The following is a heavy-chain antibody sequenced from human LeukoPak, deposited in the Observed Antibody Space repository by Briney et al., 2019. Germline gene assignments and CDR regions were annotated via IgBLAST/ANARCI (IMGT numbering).Heavy chain of an antibody. CDR2: IRSKANTYAT. J-gene: IGHJ4*02. V-gene: IGHV3-73*01. CDR3: TTHDPFDY. CDR1: GLTFSDSA. Sequence: GGSLRLSCAVSGLTFSDSAVHWVRQASGKRLEWVGRIRSKANTYATTYAASVKGRFTISRDDSSDTAYLQMTSLKTEDTAVYYCTTHDPFDYWGQGTLVTVSS.